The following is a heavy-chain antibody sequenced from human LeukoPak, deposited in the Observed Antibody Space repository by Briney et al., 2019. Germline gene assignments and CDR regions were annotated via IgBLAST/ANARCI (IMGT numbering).Heavy chain of an antibody. CDR2: IKRKSDGGTT. V-gene: IGHV3-15*01. CDR1: VTFSNAW. J-gene: IGHJ4*02. CDR3: TTELDVRPNHY. D-gene: IGHD1-14*01. Sequence: GGSLRLSCAASVTFSNAWMSWVRQVPGKGLEWVGRIKRKSDGGTTDYAAPVKGRFTISRDDSKNTLYLQMNSLKSEDTAVYYCTTELDVRPNHYWGQGTLVTVSS.